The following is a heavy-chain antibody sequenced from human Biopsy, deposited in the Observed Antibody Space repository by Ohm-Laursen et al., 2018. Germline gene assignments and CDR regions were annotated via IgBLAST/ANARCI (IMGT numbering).Heavy chain of an antibody. V-gene: IGHV3-74*01. Sequence: SLRLSCSASGFTFSNYYMHWVRQAPGKGLLWVSRIKRDGTTTDYAESVKGRFTISRDNAKNTLYLQMNSLRAEDTAVYYCAKDYRDSRGIFGIVVVRPLDYWGQGSLVTVSS. CDR1: GFTFSNYY. D-gene: IGHD3-22*01. CDR2: IKRDGTTT. CDR3: AKDYRDSRGIFGIVVVRPLDY. J-gene: IGHJ4*02.